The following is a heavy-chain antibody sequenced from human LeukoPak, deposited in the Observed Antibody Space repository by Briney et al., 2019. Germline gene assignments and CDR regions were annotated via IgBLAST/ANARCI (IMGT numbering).Heavy chain of an antibody. V-gene: IGHV1-18*01. D-gene: IGHD3-22*01. CDR3: AQYYYDSSGYYYAWFDP. J-gene: IGHJ5*02. CDR2: ISAYNGNT. Sequence: GASVKVSCKASGYTFTSDGISWVRQAPGQGLEWMGWISAYNGNTNYAQKLQGRVTMTTDTSTSTAYMELRSLRFDDTAVYYCAQYYYDSSGYYYAWFDPWGQGTLVAVSS. CDR1: GYTFTSDG.